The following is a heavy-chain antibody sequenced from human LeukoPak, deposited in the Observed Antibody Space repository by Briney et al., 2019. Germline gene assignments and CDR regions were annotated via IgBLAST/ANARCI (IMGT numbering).Heavy chain of an antibody. CDR2: IYYSGNT. V-gene: IGHV4-39*01. D-gene: IGHD1-1*01. CDR3: ATYLRTTGTYYFDY. CDR1: GGSIGGSSRY. Sequence: SETLSLTCTVSGGSIGGSSRYWGWNRPPPGKGLEWIGSIYYSGNTYYNPSLKSRVTISVDTSKNQFSLKLSSVTAADTAVYYCATYLRTTGTYYFDYWGQGTLVTVSS. J-gene: IGHJ4*02.